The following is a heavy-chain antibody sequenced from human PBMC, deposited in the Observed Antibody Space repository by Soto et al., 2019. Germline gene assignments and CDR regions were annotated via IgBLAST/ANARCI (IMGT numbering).Heavy chain of an antibody. CDR2: ISWNSGNI. D-gene: IGHD3-3*01. J-gene: IGHJ4*02. Sequence: EVHLMESGGGWVQPGRSLRLSCAASGFTFDNYAMHWVRQAPGKGLEWVSGISWNSGNIGYADSVKGRFTIARDNAKTSLYLEMNSLRAEDTALYYCAKSLKIFGLATTRSGPLDSWGQGALVPVSS. CDR1: GFTFDNYA. CDR3: AKSLKIFGLATTRSGPLDS. V-gene: IGHV3-9*01.